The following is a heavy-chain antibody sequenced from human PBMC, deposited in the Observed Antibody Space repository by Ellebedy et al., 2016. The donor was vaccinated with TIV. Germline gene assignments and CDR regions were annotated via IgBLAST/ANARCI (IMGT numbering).Heavy chain of an antibody. J-gene: IGHJ5*01. Sequence: PGGSLRLSCAASGFTFTSYAIHWVRQAPGKGLEWVSLISYHGSNKYYADSVKGRFTISSDNTKNTLDLQMNNLRTEDTTVYYCARDPNAFGDQYFDLWGQGTLVIVSS. CDR2: ISYHGSNK. CDR3: ARDPNAFGDQYFDL. V-gene: IGHV3-30*04. D-gene: IGHD3-10*01. CDR1: GFTFTSYA.